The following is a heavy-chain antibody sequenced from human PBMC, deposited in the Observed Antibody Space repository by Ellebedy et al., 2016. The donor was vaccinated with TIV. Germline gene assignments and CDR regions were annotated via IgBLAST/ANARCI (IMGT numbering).Heavy chain of an antibody. CDR2: INHSGST. CDR3: ARANYDILTGYYIPDY. Sequence: GSLRLSXAVYGGSFSGYYWSWIRQPPGKGLEWIGEINHSGSTNYNPSLKSRVTISVDTSKNQFSLKLSSVTAADTAVYYCARANYDILTGYYIPDYWGQGTLVTVSS. D-gene: IGHD3-9*01. J-gene: IGHJ4*02. V-gene: IGHV4-34*01. CDR1: GGSFSGYY.